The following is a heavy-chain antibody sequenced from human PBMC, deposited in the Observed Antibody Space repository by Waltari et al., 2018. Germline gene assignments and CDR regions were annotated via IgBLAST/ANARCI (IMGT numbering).Heavy chain of an antibody. CDR1: GDSVSSNSAT. CDR2: TYYRSKWSK. D-gene: IGHD1-26*01. J-gene: IGHJ3*02. Sequence: QVQLQQSGPGLVKPSQTLSLTCAISGDSVSSNSATWNWIRQSPSGGLEWLGRTYYRSKWSKYYAVSVRSRITINPDTSNNQVSLQLNCVTPEDTAVYYCARRVPVGANAVDIWGQGTMVTVSS. CDR3: ARRVPVGANAVDI. V-gene: IGHV6-1*01.